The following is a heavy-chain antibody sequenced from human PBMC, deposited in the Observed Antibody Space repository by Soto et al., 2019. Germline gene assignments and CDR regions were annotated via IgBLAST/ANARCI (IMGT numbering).Heavy chain of an antibody. CDR3: AKDSAQWLVSPFGS. CDR2: TSFDGTNK. D-gene: IGHD6-19*01. V-gene: IGHV3-30*18. Sequence: GGPLILNCFVSGFTFNTYGMHWVRQAPGKGLEWVAVTSFDGTNKYYADSVEGRFTVSRDNSKNTLYLQMNSLRTEDTAVYYYAKDSAQWLVSPFGSWGQGTLVTVSS. CDR1: GFTFNTYG. J-gene: IGHJ4*02.